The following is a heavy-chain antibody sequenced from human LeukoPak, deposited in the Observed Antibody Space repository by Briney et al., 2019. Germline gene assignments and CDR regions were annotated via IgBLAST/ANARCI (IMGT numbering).Heavy chain of an antibody. V-gene: IGHV3-73*01. D-gene: IGHD5-18*01. CDR1: GFTFSGFG. CDR3: AKGYGNTWPSRGAFFDY. CDR2: MRSRSNNYAT. Sequence: SGGSLRLSCAVSGFTFSGFGIHWVRQASGKGLEWVGRMRSRSNNYATAYAASVRGRFTISRDNSKNTLYLQMNSLRAKDTAVYYCAKGYGNTWPSRGAFFDYWGQGTLVTVSS. J-gene: IGHJ4*02.